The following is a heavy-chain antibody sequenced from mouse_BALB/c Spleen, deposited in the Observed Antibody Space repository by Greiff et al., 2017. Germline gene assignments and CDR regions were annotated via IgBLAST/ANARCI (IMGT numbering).Heavy chain of an antibody. CDR1: GFNIKDTY. CDR2: IDPANGNT. V-gene: IGHV14-3*02. D-gene: IGHD1-2*01. Sequence: VQLQQSGAELVKPGASVKLSCTASGFNIKDTYMHWVKQRPEQGLEWIGRIDPANGNTKYDPTFQGQATITADTSSNTAYLQLSSLTSEDTAVYYCALITTATDFDYWGQGTTLTVSS. J-gene: IGHJ2*01. CDR3: ALITTATDFDY.